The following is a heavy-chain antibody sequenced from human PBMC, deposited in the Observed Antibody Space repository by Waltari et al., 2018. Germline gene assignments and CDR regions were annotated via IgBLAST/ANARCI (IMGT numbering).Heavy chain of an antibody. Sequence: QLQLQESGPGLVKPSETLSLTCSVSSGSISNPVLYWAWLRQSRGKGLGWIATNYYGGNSDYNPPLEVRVAIFIDTSKNHFALRLTSVAVADTAFYYCARLIVGTSPDYCDYWGQGTLGTVSS. CDR1: SGSISNPVLY. D-gene: IGHD1-26*01. V-gene: IGHV4-39*01. CDR3: ARLIVGTSPDYCDY. J-gene: IGHJ4*02. CDR2: NYYGGNS.